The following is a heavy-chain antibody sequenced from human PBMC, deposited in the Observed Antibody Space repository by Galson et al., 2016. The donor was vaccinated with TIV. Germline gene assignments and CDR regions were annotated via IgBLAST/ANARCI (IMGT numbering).Heavy chain of an antibody. CDR2: FNPDSGAT. D-gene: IGHD7-27*01. CDR3: ARVNWARAFDY. V-gene: IGHV1-2*02. J-gene: IGHJ4*02. CDR1: GYIFINYY. Sequence: SVKVSCKASGYIFINYYIHWVRQAPGQGLEWLGWFNPDSGATQYAQKFQGRVTMTRDTFISTAYMELRRLISDDTAMYYCARVNWARAFDYWGQGTQVTVSS.